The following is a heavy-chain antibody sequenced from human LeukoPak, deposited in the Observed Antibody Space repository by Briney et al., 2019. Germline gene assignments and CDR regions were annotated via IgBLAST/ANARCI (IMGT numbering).Heavy chain of an antibody. Sequence: SETLSLTCTASGYSLTSGYYWGWIRQPPGKALEWIGSVYYSGTTSYNPSLKSRVTISVDMSKNHFSLRLSSVTAADTAMHYCARGTLYSGWSYYFDYWGQGSQVTVSS. V-gene: IGHV4-38-2*02. CDR1: GYSLTSGYY. D-gene: IGHD6-19*01. J-gene: IGHJ4*02. CDR2: VYYSGTT. CDR3: ARGTLYSGWSYYFDY.